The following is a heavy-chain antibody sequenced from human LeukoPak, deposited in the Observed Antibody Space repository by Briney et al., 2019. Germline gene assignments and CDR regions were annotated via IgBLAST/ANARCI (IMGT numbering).Heavy chain of an antibody. D-gene: IGHD3-3*01. CDR1: GFTFSSYA. Sequence: GRSLRLSCAASGFTFSSYAMHWVRQAPGKGLERVAVISYDGSNKYYADSVKGRFTISRDNSKNTLYLQMNSLRAEDTAVYYCARDMPNPPYDFWSGTLDYWGQGTLVTVSS. CDR2: ISYDGSNK. V-gene: IGHV3-30*01. J-gene: IGHJ4*02. CDR3: ARDMPNPPYDFWSGTLDY.